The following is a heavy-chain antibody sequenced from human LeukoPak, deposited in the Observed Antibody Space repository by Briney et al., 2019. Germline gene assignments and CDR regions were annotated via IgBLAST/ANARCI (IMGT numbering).Heavy chain of an antibody. D-gene: IGHD3-22*01. CDR2: IIPIFGTA. CDR3: ARYYDSSGYSGWAFDI. V-gene: IGHV1-69*05. J-gene: IGHJ3*02. Sequence: SVKVSCKASGGTFSSYAISWVRQAPGQGLEWMGGIIPIFGTANCAQKFQGRVTITTDESTSTAYMELSSLRSEDTAVYYCARYYDSSGYSGWAFDIWGQGTMVTVSS. CDR1: GGTFSSYA.